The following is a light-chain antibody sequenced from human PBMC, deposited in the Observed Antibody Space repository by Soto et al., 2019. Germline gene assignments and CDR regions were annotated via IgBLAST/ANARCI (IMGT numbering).Light chain of an antibody. Sequence: QSVLTQPPSASGTPGQRVTISCSGSSSNVGSNTVNWYQQVPGTAPKVLIFGNNRRPSGVPDRFSGSKSGTSASLAISGLQSEDEADYYCAAWDSSLNGWLFGGGTKLTVL. CDR1: SSNVGSNT. CDR2: GNN. CDR3: AAWDSSLNGWL. J-gene: IGLJ3*02. V-gene: IGLV1-44*01.